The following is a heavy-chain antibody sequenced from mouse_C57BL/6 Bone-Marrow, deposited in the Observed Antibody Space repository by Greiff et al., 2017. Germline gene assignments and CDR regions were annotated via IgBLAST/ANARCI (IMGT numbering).Heavy chain of an antibody. Sequence: QVQLQQPGAELVKPGASVKLSCKASGYTFTSYWMHWVKQRPGQGLEWIGMIHPNSGSTNYNEKFKSKATLTVDKSSGTAYMQLSSLTSEDSAVYYCARRVYGSSFYWYFDVWGTGTTVTVSS. CDR3: ARRVYGSSFYWYFDV. CDR1: GYTFTSYW. J-gene: IGHJ1*03. CDR2: IHPNSGST. D-gene: IGHD1-1*01. V-gene: IGHV1-64*01.